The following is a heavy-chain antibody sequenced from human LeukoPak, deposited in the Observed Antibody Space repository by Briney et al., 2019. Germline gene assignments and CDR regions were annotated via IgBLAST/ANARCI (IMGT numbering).Heavy chain of an antibody. CDR3: VKERSPFDAFDI. Sequence: GGSLRLSCAASGFTFSNYGMHWVRQAPGKGLEWVAVIWSDGINRYYADSVKGRFPFSRDNSKNTLSLQMNSLRAEDTALYYCVKERSPFDAFDIWGQGTMVTVSS. J-gene: IGHJ3*02. CDR2: IWSDGINR. V-gene: IGHV3-33*06. CDR1: GFTFSNYG.